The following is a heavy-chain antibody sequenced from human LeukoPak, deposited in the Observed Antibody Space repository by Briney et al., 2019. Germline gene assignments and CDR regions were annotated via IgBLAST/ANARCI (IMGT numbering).Heavy chain of an antibody. CDR2: ISGSGGST. D-gene: IGHD3-22*01. V-gene: IGHV3-23*01. CDR1: GFTFSSYA. Sequence: GGSLRLSCAASGFTFSSYAMSWVRQAPGKGLEWASAISGSGGSTYYADSVKGRFTISRDNSKNTLYLQMNSLRAEDTAVYYCAKYIRDYDSSGYYLEIGYFDYWGQGTLVTVSS. CDR3: AKYIRDYDSSGYYLEIGYFDY. J-gene: IGHJ4*02.